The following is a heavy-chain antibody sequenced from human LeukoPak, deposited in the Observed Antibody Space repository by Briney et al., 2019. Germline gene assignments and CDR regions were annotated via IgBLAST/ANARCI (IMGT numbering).Heavy chain of an antibody. CDR2: IIPIFGTA. D-gene: IGHD3-22*01. Sequence: SVKVSCKASGGTFSSYAISWVRQAPGQGLERMGGIIPIFGTANYAQKFQGRVTITADESTSTAYMELSSLRSEDTAVYYCASALEYYYDSSGYSDDYWGQGTLVTVSS. V-gene: IGHV1-69*13. CDR3: ASALEYYYDSSGYSDDY. CDR1: GGTFSSYA. J-gene: IGHJ4*02.